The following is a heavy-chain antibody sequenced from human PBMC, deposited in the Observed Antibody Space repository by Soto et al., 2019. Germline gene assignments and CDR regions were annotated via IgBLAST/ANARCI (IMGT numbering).Heavy chain of an antibody. V-gene: IGHV3-13*01. Sequence: GGSLRLSCAASGFTLSGYDIHWVRQATGKGLEWVSGIGSAGDTYYEDSVKGRFTISRENAKNSLYLQMNSLRVGDTAVYYCAKDRVGVTNLGRYFDYWGQGTPVTVSS. J-gene: IGHJ4*02. CDR1: GFTLSGYD. CDR2: IGSAGDT. D-gene: IGHD1-26*01. CDR3: AKDRVGVTNLGRYFDY.